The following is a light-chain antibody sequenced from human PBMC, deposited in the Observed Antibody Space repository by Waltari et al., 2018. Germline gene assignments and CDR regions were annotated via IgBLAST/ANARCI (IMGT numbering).Light chain of an antibody. V-gene: IGKV1-12*01. CDR3: QQAKNFPAVS. Sequence: DIQMTQSPSSVSASVGAIVPINCRASQEIGSWLAWYKHKPGKAPKLLIYVATNLQSGVPSRFSGSGSGTDFTLTISGLQADDSAIYYCQQAKNFPAVSFGGGTKVEIK. J-gene: IGKJ4*01. CDR2: VAT. CDR1: QEIGSW.